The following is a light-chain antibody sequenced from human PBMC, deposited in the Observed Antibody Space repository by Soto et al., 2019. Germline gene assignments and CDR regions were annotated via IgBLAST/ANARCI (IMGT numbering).Light chain of an antibody. Sequence: VKMTQSPSAMSASAGDRVTSTCRASQGISNYLAWFQQKPGKVPKRLIYKASNLKSGVPSRFSGSGSGTEFTLTISSLEPDDFATYYCQHYNSYSEAFGQGTKVDIK. CDR3: QHYNSYSEA. V-gene: IGKV1-17*03. CDR1: QGISNY. CDR2: KAS. J-gene: IGKJ1*01.